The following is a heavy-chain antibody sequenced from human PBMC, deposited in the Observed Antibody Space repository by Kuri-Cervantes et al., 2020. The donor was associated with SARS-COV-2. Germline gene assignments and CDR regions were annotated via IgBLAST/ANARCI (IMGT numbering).Heavy chain of an antibody. CDR1: GFTFSSYA. CDR2: IGTAGDT. Sequence: GESLKISCAASGFTFSSYAMSWVRQAPGKGLEWASAIGTAGDTYYPGSVKGRFTISRENAKNTLYLQMNSLRAEDTAVYYCTTQAPIVLVVYAITRFDYWGQGTLVTVSS. CDR3: TTQAPIVLVVYAITRFDY. J-gene: IGHJ4*02. D-gene: IGHD2-8*02. V-gene: IGHV3-23*01.